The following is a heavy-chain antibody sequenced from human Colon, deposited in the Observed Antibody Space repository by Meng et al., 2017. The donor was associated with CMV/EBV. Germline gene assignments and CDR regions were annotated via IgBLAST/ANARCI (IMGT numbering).Heavy chain of an antibody. V-gene: IGHV3-49*04. Sequence: GESLKISCTASGFTFGDYAMSWVRQAPGKGLELVGFIRSKAYGGTTEYAASVKGRFTISRDDSKSIAYLQMNSLKTEDTAVYYCTRGYCSSTSCSGEDYWGQGTLVTVSS. CDR3: TRGYCSSTSCSGEDY. D-gene: IGHD2-2*01. CDR1: GFTFGDYA. CDR2: IRSKAYGGTT. J-gene: IGHJ4*02.